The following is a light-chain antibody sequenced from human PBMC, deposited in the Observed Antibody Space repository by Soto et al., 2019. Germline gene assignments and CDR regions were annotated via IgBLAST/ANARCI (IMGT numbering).Light chain of an antibody. CDR3: SSYTSASTLLYL. Sequence: QSALTQPASASGSPGQSITISCTGTSSDVGGYNYVSWYQQHPGIAPKLLIYGVTNRPSGVSTRFSGSKSGNTDSLTISGLQVEDEAEYHCSSYTSASTLLYLFGTGTKVTVL. CDR1: SSDVGGYNY. V-gene: IGLV2-14*01. J-gene: IGLJ1*01. CDR2: GVT.